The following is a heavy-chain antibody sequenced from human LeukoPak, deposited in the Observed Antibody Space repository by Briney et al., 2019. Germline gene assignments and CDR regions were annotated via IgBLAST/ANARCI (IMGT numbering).Heavy chain of an antibody. J-gene: IGHJ4*02. CDR1: GFAFSDHY. CDR3: ASGYTYGYVHSFDY. V-gene: IGHV3-11*01. D-gene: IGHD5-18*01. Sequence: TGGSLRLSCAASGFAFSDHYMSWIRQAPGKGLEWVSYISNSADTIYYADSVKGRFTISSDNTKRSVFLHMSSLRAEDTAVYYCASGYTYGYVHSFDYWGQGTLVTVSS. CDR2: ISNSADTI.